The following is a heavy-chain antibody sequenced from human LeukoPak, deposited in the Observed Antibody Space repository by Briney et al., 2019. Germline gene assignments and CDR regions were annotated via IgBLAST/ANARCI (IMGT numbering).Heavy chain of an antibody. CDR3: ARWYSSSSEDWFDP. Sequence: PSETLSLTRAVYGGSFSGYYWSWIRQPPGKGLEWIGEINHSGSTNYNPSLKSRVTISVDTSKNQFSLKLSSVTAADTAVYYCARWYSSSSEDWFDPWGQGTLVTVSS. CDR2: INHSGST. D-gene: IGHD6-6*01. J-gene: IGHJ5*02. V-gene: IGHV4-34*01. CDR1: GGSFSGYY.